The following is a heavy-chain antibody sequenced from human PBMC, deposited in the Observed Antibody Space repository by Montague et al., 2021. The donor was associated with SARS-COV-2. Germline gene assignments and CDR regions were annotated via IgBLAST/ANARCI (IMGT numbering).Heavy chain of an antibody. Sequence: PALVKPTQTLTLTCTFSGFSLSTSGMCVSWIRQPPGKALEWLALIDWDDDKDYSTSLKTRLTICKDTSKNQVVLTKTNMDPVDTATYYCARDILTGYLYGMDVWGQGTTVTVSS. V-gene: IGHV2-70*01. CDR2: IDWDDDK. J-gene: IGHJ6*02. CDR3: ARDILTGYLYGMDV. D-gene: IGHD3-9*01. CDR1: GFSLSTSGMC.